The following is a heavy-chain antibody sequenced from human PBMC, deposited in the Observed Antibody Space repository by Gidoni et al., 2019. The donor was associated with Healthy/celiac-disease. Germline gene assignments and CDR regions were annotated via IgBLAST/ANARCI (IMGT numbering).Heavy chain of an antibody. Sequence: QVQLQQWGAGLLKPSETLSLTCAVYGGSFSGYYWSWIRQPPGKGLEWIGEINHSGSTNYSPSLKSRVTISVDTSKNQFSLKLSSVTAADTAVYYCATATAIPYFDYWGQGTLVTVSS. D-gene: IGHD2-2*02. CDR1: GGSFSGYY. V-gene: IGHV4-34*01. CDR2: INHSGST. J-gene: IGHJ4*02. CDR3: ATATAIPYFDY.